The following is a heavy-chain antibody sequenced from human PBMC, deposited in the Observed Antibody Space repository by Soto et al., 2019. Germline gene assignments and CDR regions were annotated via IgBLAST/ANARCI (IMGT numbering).Heavy chain of an antibody. CDR2: IIPIFGTA. V-gene: IGHV1-69*01. Sequence: QVQLVQSGAEVKKPGSSVKVSCKASGGTFSSYAISWVRQAPGQGLEWMGGIIPIFGTANYAQKFQGRVTITADESTSKAYMELSSLRAEDTAVYYWARGANGQLVPGGWFDPWGQGTLVTVSS. D-gene: IGHD6-6*01. CDR3: ARGANGQLVPGGWFDP. J-gene: IGHJ5*02. CDR1: GGTFSSYA.